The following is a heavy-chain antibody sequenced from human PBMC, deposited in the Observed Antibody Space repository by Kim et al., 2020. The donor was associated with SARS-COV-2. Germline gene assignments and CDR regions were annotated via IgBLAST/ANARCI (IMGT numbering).Heavy chain of an antibody. CDR3: AKGSRGSSGYSSHY. CDR2: ISGSGGST. D-gene: IGHD3-22*01. Sequence: GGSLRLSCAASGFTFSSYAMSWVRQAPGKGLEWVSAISGSGGSTYYADSVKGRFTISRDNSKNTLYLQMNSLRAEDTAVYYCAKGSRGSSGYSSHYWGQGTLVTVSS. J-gene: IGHJ4*02. V-gene: IGHV3-23*01. CDR1: GFTFSSYA.